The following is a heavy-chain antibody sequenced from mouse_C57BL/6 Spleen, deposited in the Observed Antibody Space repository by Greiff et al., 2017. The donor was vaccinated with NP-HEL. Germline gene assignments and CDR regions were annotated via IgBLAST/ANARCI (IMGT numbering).Heavy chain of an antibody. Sequence: QVQLKQSGAELARPGASVKMSCKASGYTFTSYTMHWVKQRPGQGLEWIGYINPSSGYTKYNQKFKDKATLTADKSSSTAYMQLSSLTSEDSAVYYCASLRSAWFAYWGQGTLVTVSA. D-gene: IGHD1-1*01. CDR1: GYTFTSYT. CDR2: INPSSGYT. V-gene: IGHV1-4*01. J-gene: IGHJ3*01. CDR3: ASLRSAWFAY.